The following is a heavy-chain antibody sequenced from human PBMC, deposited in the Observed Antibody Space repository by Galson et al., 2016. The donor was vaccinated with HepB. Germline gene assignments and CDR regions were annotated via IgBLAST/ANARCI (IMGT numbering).Heavy chain of an antibody. CDR3: ARQRGVGGWYFDS. Sequence: QSGAEVKKPGESLKISCKGSGYGFTSYWLGWVRQMPGKGLEWMGVIYPGDSETTYSPSVRGQVTMSVDESISTAYLQWSSLKASDSAMYFCARQRGVGGWYFDSWGQGTLVTVSS. CDR1: GYGFTSYW. D-gene: IGHD6-19*01. CDR2: IYPGDSET. V-gene: IGHV5-51*01. J-gene: IGHJ4*02.